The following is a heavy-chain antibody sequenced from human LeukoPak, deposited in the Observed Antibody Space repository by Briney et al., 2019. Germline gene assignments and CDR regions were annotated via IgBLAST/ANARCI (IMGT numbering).Heavy chain of an antibody. CDR2: IYYSGST. J-gene: IGHJ4*02. D-gene: IGHD6-6*01. V-gene: IGHV4-39*07. CDR1: GGSISSSSYY. CDR3: ARSSSRHQNYFDY. Sequence: PSETLSLTCTVSGGSISSSSYYWGWIRQPPGKGLEWIGSIYYSGSTYYNPSLKSRVTISVDTSKNQFSLKLSSVTAADTAVYYCARSSSRHQNYFDYWGQGTLVTVSS.